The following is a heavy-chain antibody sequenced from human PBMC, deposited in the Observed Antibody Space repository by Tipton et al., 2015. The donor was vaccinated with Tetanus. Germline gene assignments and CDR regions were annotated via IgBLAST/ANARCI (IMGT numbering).Heavy chain of an antibody. D-gene: IGHD3-9*01. CDR3: ARVHVGLTEPCDY. CDR1: GFAFSSYS. J-gene: IGHJ4*02. Sequence: SLRLSCAASGFAFSSYSMNWVRQAPGKGLEWVSSISPRATYRYYADSVKGRFTISRDDAKSSLFLQMNSLRVEDTAVYFCARVHVGLTEPCDYWGQGILVTVSS. V-gene: IGHV3-21*01. CDR2: ISPRATYR.